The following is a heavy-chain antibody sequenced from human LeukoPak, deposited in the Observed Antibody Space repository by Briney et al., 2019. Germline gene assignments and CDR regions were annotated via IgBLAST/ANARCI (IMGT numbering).Heavy chain of an antibody. D-gene: IGHD5-24*01. CDR2: IRDKANSYTT. V-gene: IGHV3-72*01. Sequence: GGSLRLSCAASGFTFSDHYMDWVRQAPGKGLEWVGRIRDKANSYTTEYAASVKGRFTISRDDSKNSLYPQMNSLRTEDTAVYYCALEMATIGFDYWGQGTLVTVSS. CDR1: GFTFSDHY. J-gene: IGHJ4*02. CDR3: ALEMATIGFDY.